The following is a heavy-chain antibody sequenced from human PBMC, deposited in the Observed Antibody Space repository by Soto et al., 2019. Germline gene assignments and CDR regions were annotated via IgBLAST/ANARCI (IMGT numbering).Heavy chain of an antibody. Sequence: GESLKISCKGSGYSFTSYWIGWVRQMPGKGLEWMGIIYPGDSDTRYSPSFQGQVTISADKSISTAYLQWSSLKASDTAMYYCARRGVPTPYYYYYGMDVWGQGXTVTVYS. CDR1: GYSFTSYW. D-gene: IGHD2-2*01. V-gene: IGHV5-51*01. J-gene: IGHJ6*02. CDR2: IYPGDSDT. CDR3: ARRGVPTPYYYYYGMDV.